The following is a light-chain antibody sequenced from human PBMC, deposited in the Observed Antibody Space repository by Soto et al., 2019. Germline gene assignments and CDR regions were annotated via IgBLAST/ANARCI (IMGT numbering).Light chain of an antibody. Sequence: QSALTQPASVSGSPGQSITISCTDTSSDVGSFKHVSWYQHHLGKAPKLLIYEVFDRPSGVSNRFSGSKSGYTASLTISGLQADDEGDYYCNSQRSSGTRVFGTGTKLTVL. CDR1: SSDVGSFKH. J-gene: IGLJ1*01. CDR2: EVF. V-gene: IGLV2-14*01. CDR3: NSQRSSGTRV.